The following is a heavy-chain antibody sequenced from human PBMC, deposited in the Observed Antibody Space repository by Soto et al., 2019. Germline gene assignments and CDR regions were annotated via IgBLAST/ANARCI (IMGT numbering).Heavy chain of an antibody. Sequence: PGGSLRRSCAASGFSFSDYAMRWVRQAPRKVLEWVSVSSESGGSTHYADFVRGRVTVSRDNSKNSLSLRMKSMRDEDTAVYFCGGGSYGDYVYAFDLWGQGTMVTVS. CDR2: SSESGGST. J-gene: IGHJ3*01. D-gene: IGHD4-17*01. CDR1: GFSFSDYA. CDR3: GGGSYGDYVYAFDL. V-gene: IGHV3-23*01.